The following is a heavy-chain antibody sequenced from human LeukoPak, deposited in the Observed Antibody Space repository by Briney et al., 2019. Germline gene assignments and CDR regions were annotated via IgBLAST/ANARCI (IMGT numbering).Heavy chain of an antibody. CDR3: ARGWWLVRGYFDY. D-gene: IGHD6-19*01. CDR1: GGSVSSGTYF. Sequence: SETLSLTCTVSGGSVSSGTYFWTWVRQPPGKGLEWIGHIHYSVTTNYNPSLKSRVTMSLDTSKNQFSLKLSSVTAADTAVYYCARGWWLVRGYFDYWGQGTLVTVSS. CDR2: IHYSVTT. V-gene: IGHV4-61*01. J-gene: IGHJ4*02.